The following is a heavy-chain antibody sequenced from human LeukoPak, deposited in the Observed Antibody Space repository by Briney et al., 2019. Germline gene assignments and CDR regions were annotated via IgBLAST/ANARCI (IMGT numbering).Heavy chain of an antibody. CDR3: ARDNSVRDEAWWFNP. D-gene: IGHD5-24*01. CDR2: ISSSGSTI. V-gene: IGHV3-48*03. J-gene: IGHJ5*02. Sequence: GSLRLSCAASGFTFSSYEMNWVRQAPGKGLEWVSYISSSGSTIYYADSVKGRFTISRDNAKNSLYLQMNSLRAEDTAVYYCARDNSVRDEAWWFNPWGQGTLVTVSS. CDR1: GFTFSSYE.